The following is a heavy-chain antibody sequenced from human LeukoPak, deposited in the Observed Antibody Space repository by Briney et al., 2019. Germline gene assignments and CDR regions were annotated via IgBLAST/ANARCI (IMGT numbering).Heavy chain of an antibody. CDR1: GGSISGSRSY. Sequence: SETLSLTCTVSGGSISGSRSYWGWIRQPPGKGLEWVGSVFHSGTTYYNPSLKSRLTISVDTSKNQFSLKLSSVTAADTAVYYCARRDYSGDNPVLDYWGQGTLVTVSS. V-gene: IGHV4-39*01. CDR3: ARRDYSGDNPVLDY. J-gene: IGHJ4*02. CDR2: VFHSGTT. D-gene: IGHD4-23*01.